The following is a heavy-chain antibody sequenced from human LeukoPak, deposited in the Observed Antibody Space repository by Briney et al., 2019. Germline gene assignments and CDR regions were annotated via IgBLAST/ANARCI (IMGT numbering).Heavy chain of an antibody. CDR3: ASRPYYYDSSGYYYEGDY. J-gene: IGHJ4*02. CDR2: ISGSGGST. Sequence: AGGSLRLSCAASGFTFSSYAMSWVRQAPGKGLEWVSAISGSGGSTYYADSVKGRFTISRDNSKNTLYLQMNSLRAEDTAVYYCASRPYYYDSSGYYYEGDYWGQGTLVTVSS. D-gene: IGHD3-22*01. CDR1: GFTFSSYA. V-gene: IGHV3-23*01.